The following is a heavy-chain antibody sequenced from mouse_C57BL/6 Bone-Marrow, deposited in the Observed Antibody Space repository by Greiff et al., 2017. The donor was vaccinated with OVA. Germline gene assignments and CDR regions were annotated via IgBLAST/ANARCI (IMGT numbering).Heavy chain of an antibody. J-gene: IGHJ1*03. CDR3: ARDGYDNWYFDV. D-gene: IGHD2-2*01. CDR1: GYSFTDYN. V-gene: IGHV1-39*01. Sequence: VQLKESGPELVKPGASVKISCKASGYSFTDYNMNWVKQSNGKSLEWIGVINPNYGTTSYNQKFKGKATLTVDQSSSTAYMQLNSLTSENSAVYCCARDGYDNWYFDVWGTGTTVTVSS. CDR2: INPNYGTT.